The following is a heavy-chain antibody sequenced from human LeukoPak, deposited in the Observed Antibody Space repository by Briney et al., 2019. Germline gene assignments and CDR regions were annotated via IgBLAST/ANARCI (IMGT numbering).Heavy chain of an antibody. CDR2: ISGSGGST. CDR3: AKDYYDSSGYRWGGWPFDY. Sequence: PGGSLRLSCTASGFTFSTYAMSWVRQAPGKGLEWVSAISGSGGSTYYADSVKGRFTISRDNSKNTLYLQMNSLRAEDTAVYYCAKDYYDSSGYRWGGWPFDYWGQGTLVTVSS. V-gene: IGHV3-23*01. CDR1: GFTFSTYA. J-gene: IGHJ4*02. D-gene: IGHD3-22*01.